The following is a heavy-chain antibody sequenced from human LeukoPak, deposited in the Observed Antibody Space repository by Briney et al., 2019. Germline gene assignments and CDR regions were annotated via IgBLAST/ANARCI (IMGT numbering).Heavy chain of an antibody. CDR1: DYSITTDHY. CDR3: ARTWSGGSSWRTFDY. D-gene: IGHD6-13*01. V-gene: IGHV4-59*11. Sequence: PSETLSLTCSVSDYSITTDHYWGWIRQPPGKGLEWIGYIYYSGSTNYNPSLKSRVTISVDTSKNQFSLKLSSVTAADTAVYYCARTWSGGSSWRTFDYWGQGTLVTVSS. J-gene: IGHJ4*02. CDR2: IYYSGST.